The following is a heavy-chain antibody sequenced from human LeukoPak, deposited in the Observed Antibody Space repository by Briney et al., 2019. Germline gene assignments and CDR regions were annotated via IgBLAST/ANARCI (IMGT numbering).Heavy chain of an antibody. Sequence: ASVTVSCKVSGYTLTELSMHWVRQAPGKGLGWMGGFDPEDGETIYAQKFQGRVTMTEDTSTDTAYMELSSLRSEDTAVYYCATRNRGYSYGYWFDPWGQGTLVTVSS. J-gene: IGHJ5*02. CDR3: ATRNRGYSYGYWFDP. V-gene: IGHV1-24*01. D-gene: IGHD5-18*01. CDR1: GYTLTELS. CDR2: FDPEDGET.